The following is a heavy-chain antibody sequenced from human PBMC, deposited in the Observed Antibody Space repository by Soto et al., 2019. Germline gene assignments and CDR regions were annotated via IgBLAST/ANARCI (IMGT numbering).Heavy chain of an antibody. CDR3: ARDPVVAGMEMYNWFDP. Sequence: QVQLVQSGAEVKKPGASVKVSCKASGYTFTSYGISWVRQAPGQGLEWMGWISAYNGNTNYAQKLQGRVTMTTDTSTSTAYMELRSLRSDDTAVYYCARDPVVAGMEMYNWFDPWGQGTLVTVSS. CDR1: GYTFTSYG. D-gene: IGHD6-19*01. J-gene: IGHJ5*02. CDR2: ISAYNGNT. V-gene: IGHV1-18*01.